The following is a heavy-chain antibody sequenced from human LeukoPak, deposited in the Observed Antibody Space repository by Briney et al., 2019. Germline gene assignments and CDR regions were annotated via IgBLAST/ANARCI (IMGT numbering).Heavy chain of an antibody. D-gene: IGHD1-26*01. J-gene: IGHJ3*02. CDR1: GGSINIGGYY. Sequence: PSETLSLTCTVSGGSINIGGYYWSWIRQHPGKGLEWIGYIYYGGSTYYNPSLKSRVTISVDTSKNQFSLKLSSVTAADTAVYYCARDIDPRGAFDIWGQGTMVTVSS. CDR2: IYYGGST. V-gene: IGHV4-31*03. CDR3: ARDIDPRGAFDI.